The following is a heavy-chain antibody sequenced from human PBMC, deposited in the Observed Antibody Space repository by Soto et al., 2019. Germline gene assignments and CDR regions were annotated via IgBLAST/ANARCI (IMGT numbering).Heavy chain of an antibody. CDR2: INWNGGST. CDR1: GFTFDDYG. D-gene: IGHD6-13*01. J-gene: IGHJ5*02. Sequence: AGGSLRLSCAASGFTFDDYGMSWVRQAPGKGLEWVSGINWNGGSTGYADSVKGRFTISRDNAKNSLYLQMNSLRAEDTALYYCASSSSSWYNWFDPWGQGTLVTVSS. V-gene: IGHV3-20*04. CDR3: ASSSSSWYNWFDP.